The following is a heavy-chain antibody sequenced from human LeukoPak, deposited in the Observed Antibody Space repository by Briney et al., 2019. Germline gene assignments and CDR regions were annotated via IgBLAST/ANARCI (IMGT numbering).Heavy chain of an antibody. V-gene: IGHV3-23*01. CDR3: AKGTHFDFWSGYYGLDY. D-gene: IGHD3-3*01. J-gene: IGHJ4*02. CDR2: VSGSGGTT. Sequence: GGSLRLSCAASGFTLSSYAMSWVRQAPGKGLERVSGVSGSGGTTYYSGSVKGRCTISRDNSKNTLYLQMHSLRAEDTAVYYCAKGTHFDFWSGYYGLDYWGQGTLVTVSS. CDR1: GFTLSSYA.